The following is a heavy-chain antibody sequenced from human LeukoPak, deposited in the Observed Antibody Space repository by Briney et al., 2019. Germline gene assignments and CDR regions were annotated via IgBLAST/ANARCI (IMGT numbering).Heavy chain of an antibody. D-gene: IGHD3-16*02. CDR2: ISGSGGST. CDR1: GFTLSNYA. Sequence: PGASLRLSCVASGFTLSNYAMSWVRQAPGKGLEWVSSISGSGGSTYQAENVKGRFTISRDNSKNTLYLQMNSLRDEDTAIYYCAVGYTAGSYVRYFDYWGQGTLVTVSS. V-gene: IGHV3-23*01. J-gene: IGHJ4*02. CDR3: AVGYTAGSYVRYFDY.